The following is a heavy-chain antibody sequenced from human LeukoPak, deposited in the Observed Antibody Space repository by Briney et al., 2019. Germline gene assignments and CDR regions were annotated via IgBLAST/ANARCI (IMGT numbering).Heavy chain of an antibody. Sequence: ASVKVSCKASGYTFTSYGISWVRQAPGQGLEWMGWTSAYNGNTNYAQKLQGRVTMTTDTSTSTAYMELRSLRSDDTAVYYCARVFQGAARNYYGMDVWGQGTTVTVSS. J-gene: IGHJ6*02. CDR3: ARVFQGAARNYYGMDV. D-gene: IGHD1-26*01. CDR2: TSAYNGNT. CDR1: GYTFTSYG. V-gene: IGHV1-18*01.